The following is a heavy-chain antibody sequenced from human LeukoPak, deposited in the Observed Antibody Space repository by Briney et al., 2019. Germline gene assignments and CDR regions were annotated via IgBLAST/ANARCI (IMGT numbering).Heavy chain of an antibody. D-gene: IGHD7-27*01. CDR2: IDKTSSNI. CDR1: GFIFTDCS. CDR3: ARESYWGSSAKGFDY. J-gene: IGHJ4*02. V-gene: IGHV3-48*01. Sequence: PGGSLRLSCAASGFIFTDCSINWVRQAPGKGLEWISYIDKTSSNIYYADSVKGRFTISRDNAKNSLYLQMNSLRAEDTAVYYCARESYWGSSAKGFDYWGQGTLVTVSS.